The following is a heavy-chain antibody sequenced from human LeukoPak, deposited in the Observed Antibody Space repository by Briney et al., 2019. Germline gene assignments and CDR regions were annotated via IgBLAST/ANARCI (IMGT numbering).Heavy chain of an antibody. CDR2: IYYSGST. V-gene: IGHV4-30-4*01. CDR1: GGSISSGDYY. D-gene: IGHD6-19*01. Sequence: PSETLSLTCTVSGGSISSGDYYWSWIRQPPGKGLEWIGYIYYSGSTYYNPSLKSRVTISVDTSKNQFSLKLSSVTAADTAVYYCARVEGGSGWYYFDYWGQGTLVTVSS. J-gene: IGHJ4*02. CDR3: ARVEGGSGWYYFDY.